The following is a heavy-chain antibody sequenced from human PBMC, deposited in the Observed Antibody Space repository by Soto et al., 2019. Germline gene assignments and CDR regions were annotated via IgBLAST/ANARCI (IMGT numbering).Heavy chain of an antibody. Sequence: EVQLQESGGGLVQPGGARRLSCAASGFTFSSYAMSWVRQAPGKGLEWVSAISASGGSTFYADSVKGRFTISRDNSKNTLYLQMNSLRAEDTAVYYCAKDYYFDYWGQGTLVTVSS. J-gene: IGHJ4*02. V-gene: IGHV3-23*01. CDR2: ISASGGST. CDR3: AKDYYFDY. CDR1: GFTFSSYA.